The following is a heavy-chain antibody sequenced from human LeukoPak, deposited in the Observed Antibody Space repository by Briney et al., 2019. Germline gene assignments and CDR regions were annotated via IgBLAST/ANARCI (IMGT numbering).Heavy chain of an antibody. CDR3: ATQGGAYGDF. CDR1: GGSINNYY. J-gene: IGHJ4*02. Sequence: SETLSLTCTVSGGSINNYYWTWIRQPPGKGLEWIGYIYYSGTTSYNPSLKSRVTMSVETSKNQFSLNLTSVTAADTAVCYCATQGGAYGDFWGQGALVTVSS. D-gene: IGHD4-17*01. V-gene: IGHV4-59*01. CDR2: IYYSGTT.